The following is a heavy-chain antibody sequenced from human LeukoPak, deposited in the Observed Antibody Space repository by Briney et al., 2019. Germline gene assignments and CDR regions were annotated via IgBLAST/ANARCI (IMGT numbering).Heavy chain of an antibody. CDR2: ISDSGDST. CDR3: AKALYTSSWFDFDS. D-gene: IGHD6-13*01. V-gene: IGHV3-23*01. J-gene: IGHJ4*02. Sequence: GGSLRVSCAASGLTFSSYVMSWVRQAPGKGLKWVSAISDSGDSTYYADSVKGRFTISRDNSKNTLYLQMNTLRAEDTAVYYCAKALYTSSWFDFDSWGQGTLVTVSS. CDR1: GLTFSSYV.